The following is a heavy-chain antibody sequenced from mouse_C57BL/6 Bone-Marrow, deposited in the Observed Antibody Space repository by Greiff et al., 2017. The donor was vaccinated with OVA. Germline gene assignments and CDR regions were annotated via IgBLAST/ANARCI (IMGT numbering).Heavy chain of an antibody. J-gene: IGHJ3*01. V-gene: IGHV1-69*01. CDR1: GYTFTSYW. CDR3: ARELRIRAWFAY. Sequence: QVQLQQPGAELVMPGASVKLSCKASGYTFTSYWMHWVKQRPGQGLEWIGEIDPSDSYTNYNQKFKGKSTLTVDKSSSTAYMQLSSLTSEDSAVYYCARELRIRAWFAYWGQGTLVTVSA. CDR2: IDPSDSYT. D-gene: IGHD3-2*02.